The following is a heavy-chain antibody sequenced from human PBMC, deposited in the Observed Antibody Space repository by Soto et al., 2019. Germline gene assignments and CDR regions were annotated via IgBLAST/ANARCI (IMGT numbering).Heavy chain of an antibody. CDR1: GFTFDAYA. CDR2: SRWSSGTL. V-gene: IGHV3-9*01. CDR3: EKDRGACRSVSCQPHIDF. J-gene: IGHJ4*02. D-gene: IGHD1-26*01. Sequence: EVQLVESGGGWVQPGRSLRLSCAASGFTFDAYAMHGDRQAPGKGLEWGSGSRWSSGTLGFADSVKGRFTLSRDNARNFLYLQMNSLRAEATALYFCEKDRGACRSVSCQPHIDFWGQGALVTVSS.